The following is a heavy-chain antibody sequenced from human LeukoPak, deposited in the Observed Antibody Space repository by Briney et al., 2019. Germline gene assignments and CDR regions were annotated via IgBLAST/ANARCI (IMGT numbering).Heavy chain of an antibody. D-gene: IGHD7-27*01. V-gene: IGHV4-39*01. Sequence: PSETLSLTCTVSGGSISSTDLYWGWIRQPPGKGLEWIGSIYYSGSTYYSPSLKSRVTISVDTSKNQFSLKLSSVTAADTAVYYCARQLGRGAWCFDLWGRGALVTVSS. J-gene: IGHJ2*01. CDR3: ARQLGRGAWCFDL. CDR2: IYYSGST. CDR1: GGSISSTDLY.